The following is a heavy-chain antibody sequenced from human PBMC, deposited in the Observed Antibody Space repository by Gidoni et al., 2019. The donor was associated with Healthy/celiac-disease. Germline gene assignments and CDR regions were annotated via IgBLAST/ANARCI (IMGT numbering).Heavy chain of an antibody. CDR3: ARRVSRDGYNPFDY. CDR1: AGSISSSSYY. V-gene: IGHV4-39*01. J-gene: IGHJ4*02. D-gene: IGHD5-12*01. Sequence: QLQLQESAPGLVKPSETLSLTCTVSAGSISSSSYYWGWFRQPPGKGLEWIGSIYYSGSTYYNPSLKSRVTISVDTSKNQFSLKLSSVTAADTAVYYCARRVSRDGYNPFDYWGQGTLVTVSS. CDR2: IYYSGST.